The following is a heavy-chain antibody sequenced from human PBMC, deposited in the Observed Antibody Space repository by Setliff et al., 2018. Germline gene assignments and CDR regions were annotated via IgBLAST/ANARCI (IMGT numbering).Heavy chain of an antibody. Sequence: GGSLRLSCTASGFTFSSYWMDWVRQAPGKGLEWVANINQDGREKYYVDSVKGRFTISRDNAKNSLFLQMDSLRAEDTAVYYCAKPQVELRWGFESWGQGTPVTVSS. D-gene: IGHD1-7*01. CDR3: AKPQVELRWGFES. V-gene: IGHV3-7*01. J-gene: IGHJ4*02. CDR1: GFTFSSYW. CDR2: INQDGREK.